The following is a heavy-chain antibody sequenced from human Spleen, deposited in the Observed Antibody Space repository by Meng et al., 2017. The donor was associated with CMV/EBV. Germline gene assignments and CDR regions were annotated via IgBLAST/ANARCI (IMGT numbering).Heavy chain of an antibody. D-gene: IGHD3-16*01. J-gene: IGHJ6*02. Sequence: SETLSLTCAVYGGSFSGYYWSWIRQPPGKGREWIGYIYDSGSTNYSPSLMSRLTISVDTSKNQFSLKLRSVTAADTAVYYCARGARRGGMDVWGQGTTVTVSS. V-gene: IGHV4-59*01. CDR2: IYDSGST. CDR3: ARGARRGGMDV. CDR1: GGSFSGYY.